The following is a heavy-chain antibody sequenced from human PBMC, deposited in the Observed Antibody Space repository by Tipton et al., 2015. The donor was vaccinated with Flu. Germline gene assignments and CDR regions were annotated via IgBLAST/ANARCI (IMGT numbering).Heavy chain of an antibody. J-gene: IGHJ3*02. CDR3: ARDRYYDGGGHSWSRDAFDI. Sequence: TLSLTCTVSGYSISTRYYWGWIRQPPGKGLEWIGCVYHGGTTYYNPSLKSRVAISLDTFKNQFSLKLTSVTAADTAVYYCARDRYYDGGGHSWSRDAFDIWGHGTMVTVAS. CDR1: GYSISTRYY. D-gene: IGHD3-22*01. V-gene: IGHV4-38-2*02. CDR2: VYHGGTT.